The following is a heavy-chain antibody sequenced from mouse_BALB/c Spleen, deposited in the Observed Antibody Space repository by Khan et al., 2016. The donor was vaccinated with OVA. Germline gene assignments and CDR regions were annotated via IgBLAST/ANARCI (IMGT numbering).Heavy chain of an antibody. Sequence: EVQLQESGPGLVKPSQSLSLTCTVTGYSINSNYAWNWIRQFPGNKLEWMGYISYSGSTTYNPSLKSRISITRDTSKNQFFLQLKSVTTEDTATYYCAIGNYYGYYFDYWGQGTSLTVSS. J-gene: IGHJ2*02. CDR2: ISYSGST. D-gene: IGHD1-1*01. V-gene: IGHV3-2*02. CDR3: AIGNYYGYYFDY. CDR1: GYSINSNYA.